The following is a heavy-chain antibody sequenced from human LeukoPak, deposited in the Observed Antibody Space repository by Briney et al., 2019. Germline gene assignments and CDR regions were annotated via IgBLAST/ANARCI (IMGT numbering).Heavy chain of an antibody. V-gene: IGHV4-34*01. J-gene: IGHJ5*02. CDR3: ARGYCSSTSCYRGWFDP. CDR2: INHSGST. CDR1: GGSFSGYY. Sequence: SETLSLTCAVYGGSFSGYYWSWIRQPPGKGLEWIGEINHSGSTNYNPSLKSRVTISVDTSKNQFSLKLSSVTAADTAVYYCARGYCSSTSCYRGWFDPWGQGTLVTVSS. D-gene: IGHD2-2*01.